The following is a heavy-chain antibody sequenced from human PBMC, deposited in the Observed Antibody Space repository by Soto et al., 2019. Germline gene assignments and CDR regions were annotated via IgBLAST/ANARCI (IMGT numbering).Heavy chain of an antibody. CDR2: ISAYNGNT. V-gene: IGHV1-18*01. D-gene: IGHD3-3*01. Sequence: QVQLVQSGAEVKKPGASVKVSCKASGYTFTSYGISWVRQAPGQGLEWMGWISAYNGNTNYAQKLQGRVTMTTDTSTSTAYMELRSLRSDDTAVYYCARETYDLWSGPERHALDIWGQGTMVTVSS. J-gene: IGHJ3*02. CDR1: GYTFTSYG. CDR3: ARETYDLWSGPERHALDI.